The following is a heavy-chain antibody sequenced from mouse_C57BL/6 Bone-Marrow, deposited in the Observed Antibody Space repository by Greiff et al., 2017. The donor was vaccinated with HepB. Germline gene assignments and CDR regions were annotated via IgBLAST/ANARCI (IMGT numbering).Heavy chain of an antibody. Sequence: QVQLQQPGAELVKPGASVKLSCKASGYTFTSYWMHWVKQRPGQGLEWIGMIHPNSGSTNYNEKFKSKATLTVDKSSSTAYMQLSSLTSEDSAVYYCARSGDGLLRRYSDVWGTGTTVTVSS. D-gene: IGHD2-3*01. CDR3: ARSGDGLLRRYSDV. CDR1: GYTFTSYW. J-gene: IGHJ1*03. CDR2: IHPNSGST. V-gene: IGHV1-64*01.